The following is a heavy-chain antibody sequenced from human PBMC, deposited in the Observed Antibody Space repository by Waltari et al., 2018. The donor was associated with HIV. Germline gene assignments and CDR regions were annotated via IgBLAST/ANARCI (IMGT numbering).Heavy chain of an antibody. CDR1: GYTFTSYA. J-gene: IGHJ6*02. CDR3: AQSGYSSSLAKPDYYYGMDV. D-gene: IGHD6-13*01. Sequence: QVQLVQSGSELKKPGASVKVSCKASGYTFTSYAMNWVRQAPGQGLEWMGWINTTTGNPTYAQGFTGRFVFSLDTSVSTAYLQISSLKAEDTAVYYCAQSGYSSSLAKPDYYYGMDVWGQGTTVTVSS. V-gene: IGHV7-4-1*02. CDR2: INTTTGNP.